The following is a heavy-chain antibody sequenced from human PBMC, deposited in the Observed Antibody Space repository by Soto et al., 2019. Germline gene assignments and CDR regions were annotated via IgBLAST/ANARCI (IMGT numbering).Heavy chain of an antibody. Sequence: VKVSCKASGYTFTGYYMHWVRQAPGQGLEWMGWINPNSGGTNYAQKFQGWVTMTRDTSISTAYMELSRLRSDDTAVYYCARGPDLRFLEWSPSYYYMDVWGKGTTVTVSS. CDR3: ARGPDLRFLEWSPSYYYMDV. J-gene: IGHJ6*03. CDR1: GYTFTGYY. CDR2: INPNSGGT. D-gene: IGHD3-3*01. V-gene: IGHV1-2*04.